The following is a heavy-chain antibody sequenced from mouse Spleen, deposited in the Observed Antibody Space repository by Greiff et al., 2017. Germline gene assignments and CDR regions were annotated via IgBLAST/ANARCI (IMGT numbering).Heavy chain of an antibody. V-gene: IGHV14-4*01. CDR3: TTWGYDGYFDV. CDR1: GFNIKDDY. Sequence: VQLKQSGAELVRPGASVKLSCTASGFNIKDDYMHWVKQRPEQGLEWIGWIDPENGDTEYASKFQGKATITADTSSNTAYLQLSSLTSEDTAVYYCTTWGYDGYFDVWGAGTTVTVSS. CDR2: IDPENGDT. J-gene: IGHJ1*01. D-gene: IGHD2-2*01.